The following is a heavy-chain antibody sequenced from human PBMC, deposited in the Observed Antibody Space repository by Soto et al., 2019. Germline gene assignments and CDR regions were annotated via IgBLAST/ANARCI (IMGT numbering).Heavy chain of an antibody. V-gene: IGHV1-69*01. D-gene: IGHD3-10*01. Sequence: QVQLVQSGAEVKKPGSSVKVSCKTSGVSFNNNGIGWVRQAPGHGLEWMGGVSPPFRTSNYARKFQGRISITADASTGTVNMELSSLTSEDTAQYYCARVLYYGSGSYSPYGMDGWGQGPRSPSP. CDR1: GVSFNNNG. CDR3: ARVLYYGSGSYSPYGMDG. J-gene: IGHJ6*02. CDR2: VSPPFRTS.